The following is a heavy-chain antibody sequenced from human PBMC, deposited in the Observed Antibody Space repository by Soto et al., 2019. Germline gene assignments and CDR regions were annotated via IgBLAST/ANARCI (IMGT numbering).Heavy chain of an antibody. CDR1: GFTFSSDA. CDR2: ISGSGDST. J-gene: IGHJ1*01. D-gene: IGHD6-19*01. CDR3: AKGVPGIAVAGTGYFQH. Sequence: PGXSQRLSGAASGFTFSSDAMSWVRQAPVKGLEWVSGISGSGDSTYYADSVKGRFTISRDNSKNTLYLQMNSLRAEDTAVYYCAKGVPGIAVAGTGYFQHWGQGTLVTVSS. V-gene: IGHV3-23*01.